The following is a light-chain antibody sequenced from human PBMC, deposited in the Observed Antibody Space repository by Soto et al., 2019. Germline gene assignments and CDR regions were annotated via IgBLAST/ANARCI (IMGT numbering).Light chain of an antibody. CDR2: STG. Sequence: QAVVTQEPSLTVSPGGTVTLTCASSTGAVTTGYYPNWFQQKPGQAPRTLIYSTGNKHSWTPARFSGSLLGGKAALTLSGVQPEDEAEYYCLLYFGDAWVFGGGTKLTVL. V-gene: IGLV7-43*01. CDR1: TGAVTTGYY. J-gene: IGLJ3*02. CDR3: LLYFGDAWV.